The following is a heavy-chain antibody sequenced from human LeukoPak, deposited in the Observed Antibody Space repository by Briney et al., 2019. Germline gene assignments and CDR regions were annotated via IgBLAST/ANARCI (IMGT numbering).Heavy chain of an antibody. CDR2: IYYSGST. CDR3: SGGYGLIDY. V-gene: IGHV4-59*08. J-gene: IGHJ4*02. Sequence: SETLSLTCTVSGGSISSYYWSWIRQPPGKGLEWIGYIYYSGSTNYNPSLKSRVTISADTSKNQFSLRLNSVTAADTANCAKSGGYGLIDYWGQGTLVTVPS. D-gene: IGHD1-26*01. CDR1: GGSISSYY.